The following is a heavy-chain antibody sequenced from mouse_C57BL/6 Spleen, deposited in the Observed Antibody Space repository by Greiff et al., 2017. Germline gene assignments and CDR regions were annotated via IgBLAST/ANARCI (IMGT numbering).Heavy chain of an antibody. D-gene: IGHD2-5*01. V-gene: IGHV1-53*01. J-gene: IGHJ4*01. Sequence: VQLQQPGTELVKPGASVKLSCKASGYTFTSYWMPWVKQRPGQGLEWIGDINPSNGGTNYNEKFKSKAPLCVDKSSITAYMQLSSLTSGDSAVYYCATDYSNYVGAMDDWGQGTSGTVSS. CDR2: INPSNGGT. CDR1: GYTFTSYW. CDR3: ATDYSNYVGAMDD.